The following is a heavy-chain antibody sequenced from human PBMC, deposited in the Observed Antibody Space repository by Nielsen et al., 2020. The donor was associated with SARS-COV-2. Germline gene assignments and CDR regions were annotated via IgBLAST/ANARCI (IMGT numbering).Heavy chain of an antibody. Sequence: SETLSLTCVISGDSVSSNSVAWNWIMQSQSRGLEWLGRIYYRSKLFYEYAPSVRSRMALDPDTSKNQFSLHLNSVTSEDTAMYYCTRDPGYYHGMDVWGQGTTVTVSS. CDR1: GDSVSSNSVA. CDR2: IYYRSKLFY. V-gene: IGHV6-1*01. CDR3: TRDPGYYHGMDV. J-gene: IGHJ6*02.